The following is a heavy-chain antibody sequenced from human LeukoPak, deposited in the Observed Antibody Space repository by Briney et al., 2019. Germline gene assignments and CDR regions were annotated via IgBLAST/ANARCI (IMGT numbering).Heavy chain of an antibody. V-gene: IGHV3-74*01. CDR3: ARDPMGDAFDI. CDR2: INTDGSST. J-gene: IGHJ3*02. Sequence: GGSLRLSCAASGFTFSSYWMHWVRQAPGKGLVWVSRINTDGSSTSYADSVKGRFTISRDNAKNSLYLQMNSLRAEDTAVYYCARDPMGDAFDIWGQGTMVTVSS. CDR1: GFTFSSYW. D-gene: IGHD2-8*01.